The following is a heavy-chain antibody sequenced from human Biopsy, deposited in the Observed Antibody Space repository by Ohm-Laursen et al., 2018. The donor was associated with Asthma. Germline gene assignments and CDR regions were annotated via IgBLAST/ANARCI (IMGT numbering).Heavy chain of an antibody. Sequence: SLRLSCTASGFSFSNFAIHWVRQAPGKGLEWVGVISKDASTQDYADSVKGRFTMARDNSKNTLDLQMNSLREEDTAVYYCVRDGTDDAFDIWGQGTVVSVSS. CDR2: ISKDASTQ. V-gene: IGHV3-30*01. J-gene: IGHJ3*02. CDR3: VRDGTDDAFDI. D-gene: IGHD1-1*01. CDR1: GFSFSNFA.